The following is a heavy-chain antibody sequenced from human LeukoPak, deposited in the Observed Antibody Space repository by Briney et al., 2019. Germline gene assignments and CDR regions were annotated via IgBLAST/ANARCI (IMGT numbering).Heavy chain of an antibody. D-gene: IGHD3-22*01. CDR2: INPSGGST. V-gene: IGHV1-46*01. Sequence: ASVKVSCKACGYTFTSYYMHWVRQAPGQGLEWMGIINPSGGSTSYAQKFQGRVTMTRDTSRSTVYMELSSLRSEDTAVYYCARAWYYYDSSGPVYYFDYWGQGTLVTVSS. J-gene: IGHJ4*02. CDR1: GYTFTSYY. CDR3: ARAWYYYDSSGPVYYFDY.